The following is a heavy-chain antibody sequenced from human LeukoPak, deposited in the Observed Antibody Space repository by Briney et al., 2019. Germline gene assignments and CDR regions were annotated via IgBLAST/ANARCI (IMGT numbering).Heavy chain of an antibody. Sequence: SETLSLTCTVSGGSIGTYYWSWIRQSPGKGLGWIGYIYVTGTRYNPYLQSRVTISVDRSRNQFFLKMSSVTAADTAVYYCARHIGGGIEDMDVWGKGTKVIVSS. D-gene: IGHD3-16*02. J-gene: IGHJ6*03. V-gene: IGHV4-59*08. CDR1: GGSIGTYY. CDR2: IYVTGT. CDR3: ARHIGGGIEDMDV.